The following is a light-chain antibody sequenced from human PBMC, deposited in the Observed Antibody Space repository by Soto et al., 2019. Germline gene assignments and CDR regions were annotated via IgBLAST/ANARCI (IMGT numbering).Light chain of an antibody. CDR3: CSYAGSSRV. J-gene: IGLJ2*01. CDR1: SSDVGSYNL. CDR2: EGS. V-gene: IGLV2-23*01. Sequence: QSALTQPASVSGSPGQSITISCTGTSSDVGSYNLVSWYQQHPGKAPKLMIYEGSKRPSGVSNRFSGSKSGNTASLTISGLQAEDEAGYYCCSYAGSSRVFGGGTQLTVL.